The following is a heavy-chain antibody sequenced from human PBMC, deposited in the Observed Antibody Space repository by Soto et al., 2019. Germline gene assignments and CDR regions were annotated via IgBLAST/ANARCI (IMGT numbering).Heavy chain of an antibody. CDR2: ITWNGGNK. CDR3: ARETLSFGSALDV. J-gene: IGHJ6*02. D-gene: IGHD3-3*01. CDR1: GVRVDDYN. V-gene: IGHV3-43*01. Sequence: PGCSLRLSCAASGVRVDDYNMHVVRQAPGKGLEWVSLITWNGGNKYYEDSVKGRFTISRDGTTQSVSLQMTSLKREDTGVYYCARETLSFGSALDVWGQGTTVTVSS.